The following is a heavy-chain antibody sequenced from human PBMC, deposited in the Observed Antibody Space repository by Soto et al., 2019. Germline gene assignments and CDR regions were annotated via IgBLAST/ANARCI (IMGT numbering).Heavy chain of an antibody. Sequence: ASVKVSCKASGYTFTSYDINWVRQATGQGLEWMGWMNPNSGNTGYAQKFQGRVTMTRNTSISTAYMELSSLRSEDTAVYYCARVPHYDFWSGYKYYYYYYMDVWGKGTTVTVSS. D-gene: IGHD3-3*01. J-gene: IGHJ6*03. V-gene: IGHV1-8*01. CDR2: MNPNSGNT. CDR1: GYTFTSYD. CDR3: ARVPHYDFWSGYKYYYYYYMDV.